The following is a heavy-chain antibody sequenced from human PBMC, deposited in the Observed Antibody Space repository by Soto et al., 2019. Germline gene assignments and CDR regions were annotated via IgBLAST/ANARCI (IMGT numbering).Heavy chain of an antibody. D-gene: IGHD3-10*01. CDR3: AKVTLPGVVDGMDV. Sequence: RRLSCVASGFIFSSYAMSWVRQAPGKGLEWVSAISGSGGSTYYADSVKGRFTISRDNSKNTLYLQMNSLRAEDTAVYYCAKVTLPGVVDGMDVWGQGTTVTVSS. V-gene: IGHV3-23*01. CDR1: GFIFSSYA. CDR2: ISGSGGST. J-gene: IGHJ6*02.